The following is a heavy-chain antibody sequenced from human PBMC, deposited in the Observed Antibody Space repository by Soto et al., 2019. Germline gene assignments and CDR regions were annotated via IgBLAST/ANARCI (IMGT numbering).Heavy chain of an antibody. D-gene: IGHD3-9*01. CDR3: ARGMPGILPGYYNPYYYGMDV. Sequence: ASVKVSCKXSGYTFTSYGISWVRQAPGQGLEWMGWISAYNGNTNYAQRLQGRVTMTTDTSTSTAYMELRSLRSDDTAVYYCARGMPGILPGYYNPYYYGMDVWGQGTTVTVSS. CDR1: GYTFTSYG. J-gene: IGHJ6*02. V-gene: IGHV1-18*04. CDR2: ISAYNGNT.